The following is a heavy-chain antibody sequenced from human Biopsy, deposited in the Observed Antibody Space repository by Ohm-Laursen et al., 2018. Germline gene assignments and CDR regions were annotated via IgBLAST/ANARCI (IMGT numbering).Heavy chain of an antibody. CDR2: IDPKSGGT. V-gene: IGHV1-2*02. CDR1: GGTLSNYA. Sequence: EASVKVSCKPSGGTLSNYAINWVRQAPGQGLEWMGWIDPKSGGTNYAQKFQGRVTMTRDTSISTTYMELRRLTSDDTAVFYCARELGDFWGGRQFDFWGQGTLVTVSS. D-gene: IGHD3-3*01. J-gene: IGHJ5*01. CDR3: ARELGDFWGGRQFDF.